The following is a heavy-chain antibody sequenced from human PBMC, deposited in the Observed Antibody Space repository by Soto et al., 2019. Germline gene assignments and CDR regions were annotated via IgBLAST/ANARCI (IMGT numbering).Heavy chain of an antibody. J-gene: IGHJ4*02. CDR2: ISVYNGNT. V-gene: IGHV1-18*01. CDR3: ARDCDRSGYYCY. CDR1: GYTFTSYG. Sequence: ASVKVSCKASGYTFTSYGISWVRQAPGQGLEWMGWISVYNGNTNYAQKLQGRVTMTTDTSTTTAYMELGSLRSDDTAVHDAARDCDRSGYYCYWGQGTLVTVSS. D-gene: IGHD3-22*01.